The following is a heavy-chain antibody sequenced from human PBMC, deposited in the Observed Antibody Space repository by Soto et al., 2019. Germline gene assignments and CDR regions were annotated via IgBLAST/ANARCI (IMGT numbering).Heavy chain of an antibody. V-gene: IGHV3-23*01. CDR1: GFTFSSYA. J-gene: IGHJ4*02. CDR2: ISGSGGSI. D-gene: IGHD6-19*01. CDR3: AKVLAVATKYFDY. Sequence: GGSLRLSCAASGFTFSSYAMSWVRQAPGKGLEWVSAISGSGGSIYYADSVKGRFTISRDNSKNTLYLQMNSLRAEDTAVYYCAKVLAVATKYFDYWGQGTLVTVSS.